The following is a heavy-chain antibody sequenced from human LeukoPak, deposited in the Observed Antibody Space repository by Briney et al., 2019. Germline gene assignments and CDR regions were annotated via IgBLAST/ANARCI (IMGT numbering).Heavy chain of an antibody. V-gene: IGHV1-69*01. Sequence: AASVKVPCKASGGTFSSYAISWVRQAPGQGLEWMGGIIPIFGTANYAQKFQGRVTITADESTSTAYMELSSLRSEDTAVYYCATKRGYSYGSPHWGQGTLVTVSS. CDR3: ATKRGYSYGSPH. D-gene: IGHD5-18*01. CDR2: IIPIFGTA. CDR1: GGTFSSYA. J-gene: IGHJ4*02.